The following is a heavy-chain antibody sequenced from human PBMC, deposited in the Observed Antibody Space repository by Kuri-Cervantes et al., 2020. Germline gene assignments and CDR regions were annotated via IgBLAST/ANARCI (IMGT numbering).Heavy chain of an antibody. CDR1: GFTFSSYW. V-gene: IGHV3-74*01. CDR3: ARGYSYPSSGFDC. Sequence: GGSLRLSCAASGFTFSSYWMHWVRQAPGKGLVWVSRINSDGSSTSYADSVKGRFTISRDNAKSSVYLQVNSLRADDTAVYYCARGYSYPSSGFDCWGQGILVTVSS. J-gene: IGHJ4*02. CDR2: INSDGSST. D-gene: IGHD5-18*01.